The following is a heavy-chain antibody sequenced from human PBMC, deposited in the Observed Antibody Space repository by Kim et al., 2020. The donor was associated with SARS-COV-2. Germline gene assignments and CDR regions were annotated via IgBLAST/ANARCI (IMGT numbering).Heavy chain of an antibody. D-gene: IGHD2-2*01. Sequence: SETLSLTCTVSGGSISSYYWSWIRQPPGKGLEWIGYIYYSGSTNYNPSLKSRVTTSVDTSTNKSSPKLSSVTAADTAVYYYARQHIYCSSTSCYDNYYYYGMVVWGEETTVTIAS. J-gene: IGHJ6*04. V-gene: IGHV4-59*08. CDR3: ARQHIYCSSTSCYDNYYYYGMVV. CDR2: IYYSGST. CDR1: GGSISSYY.